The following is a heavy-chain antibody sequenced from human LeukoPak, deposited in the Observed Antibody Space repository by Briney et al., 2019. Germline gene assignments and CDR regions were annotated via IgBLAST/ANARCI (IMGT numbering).Heavy chain of an antibody. CDR2: IHHTGAT. J-gene: IGHJ4*02. D-gene: IGHD2-8*02. Sequence: SETLSLTCTVSGGSITDNFWGWIRQTPEKGLEWIAYIHHTGATRNNPSLNGRVTISVDTSKNQISLKLNTVTVADTALYYCARAYCSGGVCWSTAGFDYWGQGTPVTVSS. CDR3: ARAYCSGGVCWSTAGFDY. V-gene: IGHV4-59*01. CDR1: GGSITDNF.